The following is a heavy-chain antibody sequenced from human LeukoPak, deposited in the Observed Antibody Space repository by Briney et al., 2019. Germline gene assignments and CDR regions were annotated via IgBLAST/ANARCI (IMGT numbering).Heavy chain of an antibody. D-gene: IGHD2-2*01. CDR1: GGSISSSSYY. CDR2: IYYSGST. CDR3: ARERREQLLPPYTRSVTYFDY. V-gene: IGHV4-39*07. Sequence: SETLSLTCTVFGGSISSSSYYWGWIRQPPGKGLEWIGNIYYSGSTYYNPSLKSRVTISVDTSKNQFSLKPSSVTAADTAVYYCARERREQLLPPYTRSVTYFDYWGQGTLVTVSS. J-gene: IGHJ4*02.